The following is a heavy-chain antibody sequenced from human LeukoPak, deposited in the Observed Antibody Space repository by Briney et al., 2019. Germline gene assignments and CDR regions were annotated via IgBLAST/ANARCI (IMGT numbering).Heavy chain of an antibody. D-gene: IGHD5-12*01. CDR2: ISYDGSNK. CDR1: GFTFSSYS. V-gene: IGHV3-30*05. CDR3: ARAGRVTTITNDAFDI. J-gene: IGHJ3*02. Sequence: GGSLRLSCAASGFTFSSYSMNWVRQAPGKGLEWVAVISYDGSNKYYADSVKGRFTISRDNSKNTLYLQMNSLRAEDTAVYYCARAGRVTTITNDAFDIWGQGTMVTVSS.